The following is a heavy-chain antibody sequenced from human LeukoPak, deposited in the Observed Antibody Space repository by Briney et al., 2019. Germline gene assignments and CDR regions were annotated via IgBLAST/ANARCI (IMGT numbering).Heavy chain of an antibody. CDR3: ARREYYDSKGYFDY. Sequence: TSGTLSLTCAVSGDSISRNNWWTWVRQPPGKGLEWVGEIHQSGSTNYIPSLKSRVTISADKSKNQFSLRLSSVTAADTAVYYCARREYYDSKGYFDYWGQGTLVTVSS. J-gene: IGHJ4*02. V-gene: IGHV4-4*02. D-gene: IGHD3-22*01. CDR2: IHQSGST. CDR1: GDSISRNNW.